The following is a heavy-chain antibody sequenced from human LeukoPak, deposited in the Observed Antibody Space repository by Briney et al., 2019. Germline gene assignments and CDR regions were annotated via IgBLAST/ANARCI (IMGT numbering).Heavy chain of an antibody. D-gene: IGHD6-13*01. V-gene: IGHV3-64D*06. CDR1: GFSVSTSY. CDR3: VKDRWVDH. J-gene: IGHJ4*02. Sequence: GGSLRLSCAASGFSVSTSYMSWVRQAPGKGLEYVSSISSEGKTTYYADSVKGRFTISRDNSKNTLYLQMSSLRPEDTAVYYCVKDRWVDHWGQGTLVTVSS. CDR2: ISSEGKTT.